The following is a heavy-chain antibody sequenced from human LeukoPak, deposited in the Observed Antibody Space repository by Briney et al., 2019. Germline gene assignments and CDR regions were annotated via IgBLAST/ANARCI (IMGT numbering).Heavy chain of an antibody. CDR2: INSNSKTI. V-gene: IGHV3-48*03. CDR1: GFTFSSYE. CDR3: ARDRAGLAGFFDS. Sequence: GGSLRLSCAASGFTFSSYEVNWVRQAPGQGLEWVSYINSNSKTIYYADSVKGRFSISRDNAKNSVYLQMNSLRVDDTAFYYCARDRAGLAGFFDSWGQGTLVTVP. D-gene: IGHD6-13*01. J-gene: IGHJ4*02.